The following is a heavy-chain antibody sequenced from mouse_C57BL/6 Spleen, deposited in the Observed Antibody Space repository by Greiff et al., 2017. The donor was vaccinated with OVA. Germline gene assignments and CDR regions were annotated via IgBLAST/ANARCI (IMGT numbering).Heavy chain of an antibody. D-gene: IGHD1-1*01. CDR3: TREVYYGTSYYAMDY. CDR2: ISSGGDYI. V-gene: IGHV5-9-1*02. Sequence: EVKLVESGEGLVKPGGSLKLSCAASGFTFSSYAMSWVRQTPEKRLEWVAYISSGGDYIYYADPVKGRFTISRDNARNTLYLQVSSLKSEDTAMYYCTREVYYGTSYYAMDYWGQGTSVTVSS. CDR1: GFTFSSYA. J-gene: IGHJ4*01.